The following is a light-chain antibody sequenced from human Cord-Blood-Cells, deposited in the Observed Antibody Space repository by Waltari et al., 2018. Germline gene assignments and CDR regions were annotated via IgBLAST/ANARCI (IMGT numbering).Light chain of an antibody. V-gene: IGKV3-11*01. CDR1: QSVSSY. Sequence: EIVLTQSPATLSLFPGERATLSCRASQSVSSYLAWYQQKPGQAPRLLIYDASNRATGIPARFSGSGSGTDFTLTISILEPEYFAVYYCQQRSNWTFGQRTNVEIK. CDR3: QQRSNWT. CDR2: DAS. J-gene: IGKJ1*01.